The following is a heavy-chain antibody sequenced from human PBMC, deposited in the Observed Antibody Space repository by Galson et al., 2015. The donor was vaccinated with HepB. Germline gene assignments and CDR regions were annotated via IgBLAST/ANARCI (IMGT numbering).Heavy chain of an antibody. CDR1: GYTFTNYA. CDR3: AREYYDSSGLN. D-gene: IGHD3-22*01. Sequence: SVKVSCKASGYTFTNYAIHWVRQAPGQRLEWMGWINAGTDNTKYSQKFQDRVTITRDTSARTAYMELSSLRSEDTAVYYCAREYYDSSGLNWGQGTMVTVSS. CDR2: INAGTDNT. V-gene: IGHV1-3*01. J-gene: IGHJ3*01.